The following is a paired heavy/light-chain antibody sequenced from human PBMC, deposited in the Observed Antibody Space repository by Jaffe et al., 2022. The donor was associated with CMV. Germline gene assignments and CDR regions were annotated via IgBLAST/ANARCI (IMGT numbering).Heavy chain of an antibody. CDR1: GGSISSYY. V-gene: IGHV4-4*07. Sequence: QVQLQESGPGLVKPSETLSLTCTVSGGSISSYYWSWIRQPAGKGLEWIGRIYTSGSTNYNPSLKSRVTMSVDTSKNQFSLKLSSVTAADTAVYYCAREDRTGTGIVRLYYFDYWGQGTLVTVSS. CDR3: AREDRTGTGIVRLYYFDY. D-gene: IGHD1-7*01. J-gene: IGHJ4*02. CDR2: IYTSGST.
Light chain of an antibody. CDR1: QSIGSS. J-gene: IGKJ1*01. Sequence: EIVLTQSPDFQSVTPKEKVTITCRASQSIGSSLHWYQQKPDQSPKLLIKYASQSFSGVPSRFSGSGSGTDFTLTINSLEAEDAATYYCHQSSSLPKTFGQGTKVEIK. V-gene: IGKV6-21*01. CDR2: YAS. CDR3: HQSSSLPKT.